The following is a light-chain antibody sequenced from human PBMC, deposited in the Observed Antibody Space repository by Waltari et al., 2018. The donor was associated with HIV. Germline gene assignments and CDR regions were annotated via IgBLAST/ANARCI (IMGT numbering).Light chain of an antibody. CDR1: DNDFDVYNF. CDR3: AVFTDESTLL. CDR2: ELE. V-gene: IGLV2-14*01. Sequence: SAVTQPASVSGLPGQSITISCTGDDNDFDVYNFVSWYQQHPGKLPRLILYELESRASGIPARFSGSRSGHTASLNISGLRAEDEAEYYCAVFTDESTLLFGGGTKVTVL. J-gene: IGLJ2*01.